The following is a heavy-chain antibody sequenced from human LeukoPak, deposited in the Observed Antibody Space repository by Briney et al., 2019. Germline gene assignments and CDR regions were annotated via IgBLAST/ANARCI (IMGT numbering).Heavy chain of an antibody. CDR3: AAGQTLWNYFDF. CDR1: GFTVSSNH. Sequence: GGSLGLSSAASGFTVSSNHMIWVRRAPGKGPEWVSVLYSGGSTYYADSVKGRFTISRDNSKNTLYLQMNSLRPEDTAVYHCAAGQTLWNYFDFWGQGTLVTVSS. D-gene: IGHD3-10*01. J-gene: IGHJ4*02. CDR2: LYSGGST. V-gene: IGHV3-66*02.